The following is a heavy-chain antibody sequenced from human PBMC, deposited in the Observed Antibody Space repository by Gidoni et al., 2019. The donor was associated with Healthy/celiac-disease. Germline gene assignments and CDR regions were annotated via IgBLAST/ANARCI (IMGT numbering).Heavy chain of an antibody. J-gene: IGHJ5*02. D-gene: IGHD2-2*01. V-gene: IGHV2-5*01. Sequence: QLTLKESGPTLVKPTQTLTLTCTFSGCSLSTSGVGVGWSRPPPGKALEWLALIYWNDDKRYRPSLKSRLTITKDTSKNQVVLKMTNMGAVDTATYYCANGPGYGSSTGCLASGFDLWGQGTMVTVSS. CDR1: GCSLSTSGVG. CDR2: IYWNDDK. CDR3: ANGPGYGSSTGCLASGFDL.